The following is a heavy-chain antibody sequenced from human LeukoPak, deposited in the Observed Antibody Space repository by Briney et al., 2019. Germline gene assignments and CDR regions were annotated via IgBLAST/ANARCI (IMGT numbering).Heavy chain of an antibody. CDR3: AKSIGGAVVVAADY. Sequence: GGSLRLSCAASGFTFSTYAMTWVRQAPGKGLEWVSVISGSGGTTYYADSVKGRFTLSRDNSKNTVFLQMNSLRAEDTAVYYCAKSIGGAVVVAADYWGQGTLVTVS. CDR1: GFTFSTYA. D-gene: IGHD2-15*01. V-gene: IGHV3-23*01. J-gene: IGHJ4*02. CDR2: ISGSGGTT.